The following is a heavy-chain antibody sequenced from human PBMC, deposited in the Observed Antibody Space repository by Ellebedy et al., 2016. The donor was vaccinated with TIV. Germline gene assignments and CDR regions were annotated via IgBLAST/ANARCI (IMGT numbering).Heavy chain of an antibody. Sequence: ASVKVSXXASGYTFTDYYVHWVRQAPGKGLEWMGWINPLIYTNYAQKFQGRVTMTSDTSITTAYMNLTGLRSEDTAVYYCARDKVPTLRGAFDIWGKGTMVTVSS. CDR1: GYTFTDYY. J-gene: IGHJ3*02. CDR3: ARDKVPTLRGAFDI. V-gene: IGHV1-2*02. CDR2: INPLIYT. D-gene: IGHD4-17*01.